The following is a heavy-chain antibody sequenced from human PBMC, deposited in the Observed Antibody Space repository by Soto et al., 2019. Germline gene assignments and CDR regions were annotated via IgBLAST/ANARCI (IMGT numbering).Heavy chain of an antibody. CDR1: GGSFSGYY. J-gene: IGHJ6*03. Sequence: SETLSLTCAVYGGSFSGYYWSWIRQPPGKGLEWIGEINHSGSTNYNPSLKSRVTISVDTSKNQFSLKLSSVTAADTAVYYCARGVIDIVVVLAYSPLHHYHMYFWGKGTTVPVYS. V-gene: IGHV4-34*01. CDR2: INHSGST. CDR3: ARGVIDIVVVLAYSPLHHYHMYF. D-gene: IGHD2-2*01.